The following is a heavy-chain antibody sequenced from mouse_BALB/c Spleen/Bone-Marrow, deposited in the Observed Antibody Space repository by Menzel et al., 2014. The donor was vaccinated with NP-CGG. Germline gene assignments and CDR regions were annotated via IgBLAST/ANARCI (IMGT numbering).Heavy chain of an antibody. D-gene: IGHD1-1*01. CDR2: IYPGDGDT. CDR3: ARDYYGSSYDY. CDR1: GYAFSSSW. V-gene: IGHV1-82*01. Sequence: QVQLQQSGPELVKPGASVKISCKASGYAFSSSWMNWVKQRPGQGLEWIGRIYPGDGDTNYNGKFKGKATLTADKSSSTAYMRLSSLSSVDSAVYFCARDYYGSSYDYWGQGTPLTVSS. J-gene: IGHJ2*01.